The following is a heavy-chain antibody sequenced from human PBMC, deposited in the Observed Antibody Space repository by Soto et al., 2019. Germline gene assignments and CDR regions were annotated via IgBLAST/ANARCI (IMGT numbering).Heavy chain of an antibody. Sequence: GGSLRLSCAASGFTFDDYAMHWVRQAPGKGLEWVSGISWNSGSIRYTDSVKARFTISRDNAKNSLYLQMNSLRAEDTALYYCVKDVSGRGSFYYYFGMDVWGHGTTVTVSS. CDR3: VKDVSGRGSFYYYFGMDV. D-gene: IGHD3-16*01. CDR2: ISWNSGSI. CDR1: GFTFDDYA. J-gene: IGHJ6*02. V-gene: IGHV3-9*01.